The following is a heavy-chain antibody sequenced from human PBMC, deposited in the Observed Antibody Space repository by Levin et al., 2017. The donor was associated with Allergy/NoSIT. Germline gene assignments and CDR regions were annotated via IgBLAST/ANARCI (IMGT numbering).Heavy chain of an antibody. CDR1: GFTVSSNY. V-gene: IGHV3-53*01. J-gene: IGHJ4*02. CDR2: IYSGGNT. Sequence: HASETLSLTCAASGFTVSSNYMSWVRQAPGKGLEWVSVIYSGGNTYYADSVKGRFTISRDNSTNTLYLQMNSLRAEDTAVYYCARAHWSPSQFDYWGQGTLVTVSS. CDR3: ARAHWSPSQFDY. D-gene: IGHD1-1*01.